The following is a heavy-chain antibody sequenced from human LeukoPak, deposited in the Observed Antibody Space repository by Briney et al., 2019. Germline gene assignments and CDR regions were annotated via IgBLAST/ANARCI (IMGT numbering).Heavy chain of an antibody. CDR1: GFTFSSYR. CDR2: INSDGSNI. D-gene: IGHD6-19*01. CDR3: ARDRIAVAGTRGEAFDV. J-gene: IGHJ3*01. Sequence: GGTLRLSCAASGFTFSSYRFHWVRQGPGKELVWVSRINSDGSNIRYADSVKGRFTISRDNAKNTLYLQMNSLSAEDTAVYYCARDRIAVAGTRGEAFDVWGQGTMVTVSS. V-gene: IGHV3-74*01.